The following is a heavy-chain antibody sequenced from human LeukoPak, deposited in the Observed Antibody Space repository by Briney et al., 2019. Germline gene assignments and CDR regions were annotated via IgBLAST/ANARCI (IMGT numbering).Heavy chain of an antibody. V-gene: IGHV1-69*13. CDR3: ARDLYGDYEELDY. Sequence: SVKVSCKASGGTFSSYAISWVRQAPGQGLEWMGGIIPIFGTANYAQKYQGRVTITADESTSTAYMELSSLRSEDTAVYYCARDLYGDYEELDYWGQGTLVTVSS. J-gene: IGHJ4*02. D-gene: IGHD4-17*01. CDR2: IIPIFGTA. CDR1: GGTFSSYA.